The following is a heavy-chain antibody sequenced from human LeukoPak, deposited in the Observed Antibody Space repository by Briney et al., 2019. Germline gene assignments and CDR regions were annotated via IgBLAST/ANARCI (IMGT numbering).Heavy chain of an antibody. CDR1: GGSISSYY. Sequence: SETLSLTCTVSGGSISSYYWSWIRQPPGKGLEWIGYIYYSGSTNYNPSLKSRVTISVDTSKNQFSLKLSSVTAADTAVYYCARAARELRLWNYFDYWGQGTLVTVSS. D-gene: IGHD1-7*01. V-gene: IGHV4-59*01. CDR2: IYYSGST. J-gene: IGHJ4*02. CDR3: ARAARELRLWNYFDY.